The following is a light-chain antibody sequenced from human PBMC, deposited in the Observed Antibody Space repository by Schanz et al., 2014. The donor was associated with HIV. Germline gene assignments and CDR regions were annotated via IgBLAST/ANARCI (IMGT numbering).Light chain of an antibody. CDR2: DGS. V-gene: IGLV2-14*03. J-gene: IGLJ1*01. CDR3: ISYTSSSTRYV. CDR1: NTDINFYCY. Sequence: QSALTQPASVSGSPGQSITISCTGPNTDINFYCYVSWFQQRPGKAPQLMIYDGSNRPSGVSNRFSGSKSDNTASQTISGLQPEDEADYYCISYTSSSTRYVFGTGTKLTVL.